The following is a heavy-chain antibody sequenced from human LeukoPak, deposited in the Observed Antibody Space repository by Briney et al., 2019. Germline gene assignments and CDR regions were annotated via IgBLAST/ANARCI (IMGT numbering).Heavy chain of an antibody. V-gene: IGHV3-48*03. J-gene: IGHJ3*02. CDR3: ARGGFVFDI. D-gene: IGHD3-10*01. CDR1: GFTFSSYE. Sequence: GGSLRLSCAASGFTFSSYEMDWVRQGPGKGLEWISYITTTDTTKYYTDSVKGRFTISRDNAKNSLYLQMHSLRAEDTAVYYCARGGFVFDIWGQGTVVTVSS. CDR2: ITTTDTTK.